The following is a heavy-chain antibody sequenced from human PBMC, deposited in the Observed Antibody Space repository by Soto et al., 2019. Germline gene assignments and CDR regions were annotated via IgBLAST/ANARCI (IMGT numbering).Heavy chain of an antibody. CDR3: AREMDRGNNGGHAT. D-gene: IGHD5-12*01. J-gene: IGHJ5*02. CDR2: ITPVFQTA. CDR1: GGSFSNYG. V-gene: IGHV1-69*13. Sequence: SVKVSCQAYGGSFSNYGINWVRQAPGQGLERMGGITPVFQTAHYALKFLGRPTITADESTTTAYMELTSLRSEEDTTVYHCAREMDRGNNGGHATWGQGTLVTVSS.